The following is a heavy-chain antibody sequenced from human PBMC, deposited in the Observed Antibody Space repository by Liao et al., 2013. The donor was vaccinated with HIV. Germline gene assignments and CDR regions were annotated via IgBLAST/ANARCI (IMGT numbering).Heavy chain of an antibody. J-gene: IGHJ4*02. CDR1: GGSISTGSYY. CDR2: IYTSGST. CDR3: ARGTIFGPDY. D-gene: IGHD3-3*01. V-gene: IGHV4-61*02. Sequence: QVHLQESGPGLVKPSETLSLTCTVSGGSISTGSYYWSWIRQPAGKGLEWIGRIYTSGSTNYNPSLKSRVTMSVDTSKNQFSLKLSSVTAADTAVYYCARGTIFGPDYWGQGTLVTVSS.